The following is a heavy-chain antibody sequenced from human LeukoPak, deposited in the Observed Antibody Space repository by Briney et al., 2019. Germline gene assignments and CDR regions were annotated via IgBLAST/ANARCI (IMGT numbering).Heavy chain of an antibody. J-gene: IGHJ6*02. V-gene: IGHV4-59*01. Sequence: SETLSLTCAVYGGSFSGYYWSWMRQPPGKGLEWMGYMFHSGSTNYHPSLKSRVTMSVDTSKNRFSLKLNSVTAADTAVYYCARSDPYYYDSSDYYYYYGMDVWGQGTTVTVSS. CDR1: GGSFSGYY. CDR3: ARSDPYYYDSSDYYYYYGMDV. D-gene: IGHD3-22*01. CDR2: MFHSGST.